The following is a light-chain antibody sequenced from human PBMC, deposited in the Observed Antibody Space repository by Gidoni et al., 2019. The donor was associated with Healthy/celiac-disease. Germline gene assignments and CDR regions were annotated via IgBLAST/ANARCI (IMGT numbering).Light chain of an antibody. CDR2: WAS. Sequence: CKSSQSVLYSSNNRNYLAWYQQKPGQPPKLLIYWASTRESGVPDRFSGSGSGTDFTLTISSLQAEDVAVYYCQQYYSTPQTFGQGTKVEIK. CDR1: QSVLYSSNNRNY. J-gene: IGKJ1*01. CDR3: QQYYSTPQT. V-gene: IGKV4-1*01.